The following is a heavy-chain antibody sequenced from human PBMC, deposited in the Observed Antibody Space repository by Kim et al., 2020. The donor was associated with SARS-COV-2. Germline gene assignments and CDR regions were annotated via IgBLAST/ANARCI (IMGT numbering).Heavy chain of an antibody. D-gene: IGHD3-16*01. Sequence: GSPYYAGSVKGRFTIARDNSKNPLYLQMNSLRVEDRALYYCARGSSGYTPWGQGTMVTVSS. V-gene: IGHV3-53*01. J-gene: IGHJ3*01. CDR3: ARGSSGYTP. CDR2: GSP.